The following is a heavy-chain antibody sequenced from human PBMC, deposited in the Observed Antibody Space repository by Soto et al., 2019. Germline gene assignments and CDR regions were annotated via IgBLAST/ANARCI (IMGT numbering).Heavy chain of an antibody. D-gene: IGHD5-18*01. CDR2: IRSKAYGGTT. CDR1: GFTFSSYA. J-gene: IGHJ5*02. V-gene: IGHV3-49*03. Sequence: PGGSLRLSCAASGFTFSSYAMSWFRQARGNGLEWVGFIRSKAYGGTTEYAASVKGRFTISRDDSKSIAYLQMNSLKTEDTAVYYCTRALDTAMAPSWGQGTLVTVSS. CDR3: TRALDTAMAPS.